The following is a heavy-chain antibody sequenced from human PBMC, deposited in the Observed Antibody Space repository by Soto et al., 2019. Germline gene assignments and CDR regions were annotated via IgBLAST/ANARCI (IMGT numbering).Heavy chain of an antibody. CDR1: GFTFSSYA. V-gene: IGHV3-23*01. CDR2: ISGSGGST. CDR3: AKEAPWGSSGYYRPIDY. Sequence: EVQLLESGGGLVQPGGSLRLSCAASGFTFSSYAMSWVRQAPGKGLEWVSAISGSGGSTYYADSVKGRFTISRDNSKNTLYVQMNSLRAEDTAVYYCAKEAPWGSSGYYRPIDYWGQGTLVTVSS. D-gene: IGHD3-22*01. J-gene: IGHJ4*02.